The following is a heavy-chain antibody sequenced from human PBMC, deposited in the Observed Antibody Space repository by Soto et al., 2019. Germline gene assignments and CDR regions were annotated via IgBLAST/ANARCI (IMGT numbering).Heavy chain of an antibody. Sequence: EVQLLESGGGLVQPGGSLRLSCAASGFTFSSYAMRWVRQAPVKGLEWVSAISGRGGSTYYADSVKGRFTISRDNSKNTLYLQMNSLRAEDTAVYYCARRGSGSYYDYWGQGTLVTVSS. CDR2: ISGRGGST. CDR3: ARRGSGSYYDY. D-gene: IGHD1-26*01. V-gene: IGHV3-23*01. CDR1: GFTFSSYA. J-gene: IGHJ4*02.